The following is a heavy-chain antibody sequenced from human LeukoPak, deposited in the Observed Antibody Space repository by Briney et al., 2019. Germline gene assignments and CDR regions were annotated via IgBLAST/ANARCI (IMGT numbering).Heavy chain of an antibody. CDR3: AADPTYYYGSGSYFDY. V-gene: IGHV1-58*01. CDR1: GFTFTSSA. CDR2: IVVGSGNT. J-gene: IGHJ4*02. Sequence: GASVKVSCKASGFTFTSSAVQWVRQARGQRLEWIAWIVVGSGNTNYAQKFQERVTITRDMSTSTAYMELSSLRSEDTAVYYCAADPTYYYGSGSYFDYWGQGTLVTVSS. D-gene: IGHD3-10*01.